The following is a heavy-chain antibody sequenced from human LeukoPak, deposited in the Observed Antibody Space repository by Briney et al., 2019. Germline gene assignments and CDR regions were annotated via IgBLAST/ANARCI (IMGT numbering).Heavy chain of an antibody. D-gene: IGHD1-20*01. Sequence: ASVKVSCRASGYTFTGYYMHWVRQAPGQGLEWMGWINPNSGGTNYAQKFQGRVTMTRDTSISTAYMELSRLRSDDTAVYYCARAYNWNDVAYYGMDVWGQGTTVTVSS. V-gene: IGHV1-2*02. J-gene: IGHJ6*02. CDR1: GYTFTGYY. CDR3: ARAYNWNDVAYYGMDV. CDR2: INPNSGGT.